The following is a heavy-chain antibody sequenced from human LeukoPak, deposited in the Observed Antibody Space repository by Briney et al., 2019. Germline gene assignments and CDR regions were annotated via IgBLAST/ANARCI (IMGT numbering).Heavy chain of an antibody. D-gene: IGHD1-14*01. Sequence: PGGSLRLSCAASGFTFSDYYMSWVRQAPGKGLEWVSYISSSGSTIYYADSVKGRFTISRDNAKNSLYLQMNSLRAEDTAVYYCARTNATPVSEAFDIWGQGTMVTVSS. J-gene: IGHJ3*02. V-gene: IGHV3-11*04. CDR1: GFTFSDYY. CDR2: ISSSGSTI. CDR3: ARTNATPVSEAFDI.